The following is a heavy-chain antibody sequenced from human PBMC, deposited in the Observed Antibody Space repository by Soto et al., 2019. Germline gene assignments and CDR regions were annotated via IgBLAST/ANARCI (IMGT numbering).Heavy chain of an antibody. CDR3: AKASSCGGGSCYFNAFDI. Sequence: GGSLRLSCAASGFTFDDYAMHWVRQAPGKGQEWVSGISWNSGSIGYADSVKGRFTISRDNAKNSLYLQMNSLRAEDTALYYCAKASSCGGGSCYFNAFDIWGQGTMVTVSS. CDR2: ISWNSGSI. CDR1: GFTFDDYA. J-gene: IGHJ3*02. V-gene: IGHV3-9*01. D-gene: IGHD2-15*01.